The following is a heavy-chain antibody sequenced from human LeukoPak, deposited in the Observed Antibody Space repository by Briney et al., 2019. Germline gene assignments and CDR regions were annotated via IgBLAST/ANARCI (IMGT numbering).Heavy chain of an antibody. CDR1: GGSFSGYY. J-gene: IGHJ4*02. CDR2: INHSGST. CDR3: ARSITMVRGPYAY. V-gene: IGHV4-34*01. D-gene: IGHD3-10*01. Sequence: SETLSLTWAVYGGSFSGYYWSWIRQPPGKGLEWIGEINHSGSTNYNPSLKSRVTISVDTSKNQFSLKLSSVTAADTAVYYCARSITMVRGPYAYWGQGTLVTVSS.